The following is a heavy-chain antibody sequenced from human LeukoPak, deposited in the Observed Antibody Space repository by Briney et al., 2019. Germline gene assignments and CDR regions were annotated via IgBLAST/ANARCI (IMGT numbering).Heavy chain of an antibody. CDR1: GYTFISYS. J-gene: IGHJ4*02. V-gene: IGHV1-18*01. CDR3: ASCSGGSCYRHDY. Sequence: ASVKVSCKASGYTFISYSMNWVRQAPGQGLEWMGWISAYNGNTNYAQKLQGRVTMTTDTSTSTAYMELRSLRSDDTAVYYCASCSGGSCYRHDYWGQGTLVTVSS. D-gene: IGHD2-15*01. CDR2: ISAYNGNT.